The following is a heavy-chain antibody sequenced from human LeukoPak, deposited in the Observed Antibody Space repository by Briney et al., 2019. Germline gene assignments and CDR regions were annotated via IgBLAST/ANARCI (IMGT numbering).Heavy chain of an antibody. Sequence: SETLSLTCTVPGGSVSDYYWSWIRQSPGKGLEWIGYIYYTGTSYNPSLKSRVTISADTSKNQFSLNLSSVTAADTAVYYCARTEKRMIVVAGDWFDPWGQGTLVTVSS. CDR3: ARTEKRMIVVAGDWFDP. CDR1: GGSVSDYY. J-gene: IGHJ5*02. CDR2: IYYTGT. V-gene: IGHV4-59*02. D-gene: IGHD3-22*01.